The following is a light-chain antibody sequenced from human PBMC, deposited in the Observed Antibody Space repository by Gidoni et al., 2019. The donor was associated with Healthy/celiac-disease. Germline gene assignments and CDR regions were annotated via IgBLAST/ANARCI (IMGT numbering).Light chain of an antibody. CDR2: AAS. CDR1: QSISSY. J-gene: IGKJ1*01. CDR3: QQSYSTPPT. Sequence: DIQMTQSPSSLSASVGDRVTITCRASQSISSYLNWYQQKPGKPPKIRIYAASSLQSGVPSRFSGSGSGTDFTLTISSLQPEDFATDYCQQSYSTPPTFGQGTKVEIK. V-gene: IGKV1-39*01.